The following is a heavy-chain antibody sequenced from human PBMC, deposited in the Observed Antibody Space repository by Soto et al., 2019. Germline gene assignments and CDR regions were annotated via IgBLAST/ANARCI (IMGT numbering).Heavy chain of an antibody. CDR2: INSDASTT. V-gene: IGHV3-74*01. J-gene: IGHJ4*02. CDR3: ARGPSGWFGYDY. CDR1: GFTFSTSW. D-gene: IGHD6-19*01. Sequence: GGSLRLSCAASGFTFSTSWMHWVRQAAGKGLVWVSRINSDASTTNYADSVKGRFTISRDNAKNTLYLQMDSLTAEDTAVYYCARGPSGWFGYDYWGQGTLVTGSS.